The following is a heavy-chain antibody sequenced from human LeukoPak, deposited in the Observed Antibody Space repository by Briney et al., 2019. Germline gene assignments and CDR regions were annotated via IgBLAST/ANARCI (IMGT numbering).Heavy chain of an antibody. J-gene: IGHJ5*01. CDR2: IYPTDIT. CDR1: GVSISSYY. V-gene: IGHV4-4*07. Sequence: SETLSLTCTVSGVSISSYYWSWIRQPPGKGLEWIGRIYPTDITTYNPSLKSRVTLSVDTSKNQFSLKVNSVTAADAAVYYCARGPGQLTSECFDSWGQGILVTVSS. CDR3: ARGPGQLTSECFDS. D-gene: IGHD6-13*01.